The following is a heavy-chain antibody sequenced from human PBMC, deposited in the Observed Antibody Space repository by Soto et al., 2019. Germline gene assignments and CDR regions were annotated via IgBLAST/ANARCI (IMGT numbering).Heavy chain of an antibody. CDR1: GGSISSYY. D-gene: IGHD3-9*01. CDR2: IYYSGST. Sequence: SETLSLTCTVSGGSISSYYWSWIRQPPGEGLEWIGYIYYSGSTNYNPSLKSRVTISVDTSKNQFSLKLSSVTAADTAVYYCARRRSYYDILTGYYGSDWFDPWGQGTLVTVSS. V-gene: IGHV4-59*08. CDR3: ARRRSYYDILTGYYGSDWFDP. J-gene: IGHJ5*02.